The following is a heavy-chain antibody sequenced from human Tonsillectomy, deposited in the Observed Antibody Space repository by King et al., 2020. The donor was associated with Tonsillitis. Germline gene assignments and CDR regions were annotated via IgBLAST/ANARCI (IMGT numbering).Heavy chain of an antibody. CDR2: IYSGGST. D-gene: IGHD4-17*01. V-gene: IGHV3-66*01. CDR1: GFTVSSNY. CDR3: ARDGRGYGDYLDY. Sequence: VQLVESGGGLVQPGGSLRLSCAASGFTVSSNYMSWVRQAPGKGLEWVSVIYSGGSTYYADSVKGRFTISRDNSKNTLYLQMNSLRAEDTAVYYCARDGRGYGDYLDYWGQGILVTVSS. J-gene: IGHJ4*02.